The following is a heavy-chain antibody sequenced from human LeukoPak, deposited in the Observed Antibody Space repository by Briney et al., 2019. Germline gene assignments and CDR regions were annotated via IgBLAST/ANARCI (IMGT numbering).Heavy chain of an antibody. CDR2: IRYDGSNK. CDR1: GFTFSSYG. CDR3: ARVESASLSFDY. V-gene: IGHV3-30*02. Sequence: GGSLRLSCAASGFTFSSYGMHWVRQAPGKGLEWVAFIRYDGSNKYYADSVKGRFTISRDNSKNTLYLQMNSLRPEDAAVYYCARVESASLSFDYWGQGTLVTVSS. J-gene: IGHJ4*02. D-gene: IGHD1-1*01.